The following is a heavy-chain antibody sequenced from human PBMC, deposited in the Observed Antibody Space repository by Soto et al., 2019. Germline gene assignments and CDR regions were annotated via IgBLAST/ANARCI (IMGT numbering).Heavy chain of an antibody. CDR2: ISWDGGST. J-gene: IGHJ4*02. CDR3: AKDRRGYSYGYPMDY. CDR1: GFTFDDYT. D-gene: IGHD5-18*01. Sequence: GVSLRLACAASGFTFDDYTMHWVRQAPGKGLEWVSLISWDGGSTYYADSVKGRFTISRDNSKNSLYLQMNSLRTEDTAVYYCAKDRRGYSYGYPMDYWGQGTLVTVSS. V-gene: IGHV3-43*01.